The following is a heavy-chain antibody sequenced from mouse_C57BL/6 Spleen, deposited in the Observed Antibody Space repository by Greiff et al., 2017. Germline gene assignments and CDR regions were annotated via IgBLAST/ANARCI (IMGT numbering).Heavy chain of an antibody. Sequence: VQLQQPGAELVMPGASVKLSCKASGYTFTSYWMHWVKQRPGPGLEWIGEIDPSDSYPNYNQKFKGKSTLTVDKSSSTAYMQLSSLTAEDAAVYYCARRYYGSSYAMDYWGQGTSVTVSS. V-gene: IGHV1-69*01. J-gene: IGHJ4*01. D-gene: IGHD1-1*01. CDR1: GYTFTSYW. CDR3: ARRYYGSSYAMDY. CDR2: IDPSDSYP.